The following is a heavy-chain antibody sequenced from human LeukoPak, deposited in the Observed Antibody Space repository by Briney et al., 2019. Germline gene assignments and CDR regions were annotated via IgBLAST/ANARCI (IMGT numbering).Heavy chain of an antibody. J-gene: IGHJ4*02. V-gene: IGHV4-39*01. Sequence: SETLSLTCTVSGGSISSYYWSWIRQPPGKGLEWIGSIYHSGSTNYSPSLKSRVTISVDTSKNQFSLNLTSVTAADTAVYYCARHKSPLPLHWGQGTLVTVSS. D-gene: IGHD3-10*01. CDR3: ARHKSPLPLH. CDR2: IYHSGST. CDR1: GGSISSYY.